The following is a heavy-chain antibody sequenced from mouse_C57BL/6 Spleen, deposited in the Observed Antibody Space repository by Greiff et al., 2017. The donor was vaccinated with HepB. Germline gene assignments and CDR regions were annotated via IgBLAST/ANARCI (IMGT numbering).Heavy chain of an antibody. J-gene: IGHJ2*01. D-gene: IGHD1-1*01. Sequence: VKLVESGAELARPGASVKLSCKASGYTFTSYGISWVKQRTGQGLEWIGEIYPRSGNTYYNEKFKGKATLTADKSSSTAYMELRSLTSEDSAVYFCARLGTTVVADDYWGQGTTLTVSS. CDR2: IYPRSGNT. CDR1: GYTFTSYG. V-gene: IGHV1-81*01. CDR3: ARLGTTVVADDY.